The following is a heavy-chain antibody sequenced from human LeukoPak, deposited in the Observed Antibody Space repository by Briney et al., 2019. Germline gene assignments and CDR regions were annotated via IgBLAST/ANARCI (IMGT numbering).Heavy chain of an antibody. CDR1: GFTFSSYG. CDR2: ISYDGSNK. D-gene: IGHD3-22*01. Sequence: GRSLRLSSAASGFTFSSYGMHWVRQAPGKGLEWVAVISYDGSNKYYADSVKGRFTISRDNSKNTLYLQMNSLRAEDTAVYYCAKDGYDSVLSGYWGQGTLVTVSS. V-gene: IGHV3-30*18. CDR3: AKDGYDSVLSGY. J-gene: IGHJ4*02.